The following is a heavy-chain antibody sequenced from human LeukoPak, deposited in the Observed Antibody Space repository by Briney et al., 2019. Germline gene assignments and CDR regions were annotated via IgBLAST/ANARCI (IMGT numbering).Heavy chain of an antibody. CDR2: IYYSGST. Sequence: SETLSLTCTVSGGSISSYYWSWIRQPPGKGLEWIGYIYYSGSTNYNPSLKSRVTISVDTSKNQFSLKLSSVTAADTAVYYCARRGNWFDPWGQGTLVTVSS. CDR1: GGSISSYY. CDR3: ARRGNWFDP. J-gene: IGHJ5*02. V-gene: IGHV4-59*08.